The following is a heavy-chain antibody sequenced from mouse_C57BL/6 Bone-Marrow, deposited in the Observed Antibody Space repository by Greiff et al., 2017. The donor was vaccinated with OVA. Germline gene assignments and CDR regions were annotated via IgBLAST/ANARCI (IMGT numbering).Heavy chain of an antibody. CDR3: ARDYYGSSWSFAY. V-gene: IGHV1-26*01. CDR1: GYTFTDYY. CDR2: INPNNGGT. D-gene: IGHD1-1*01. Sequence: VQLQQSGPELVQPGASVKISCKASGYTFTDYYMNWVKQSHGKSLEWIGDINPNNGGTSYNQKFKGKATLTVDKSSSTAYMVLRSLSSEDSAVYYCARDYYGSSWSFAYWGQGTLVTVSA. J-gene: IGHJ3*01.